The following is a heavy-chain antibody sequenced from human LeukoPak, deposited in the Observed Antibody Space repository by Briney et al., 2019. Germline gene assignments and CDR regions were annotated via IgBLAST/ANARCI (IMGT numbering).Heavy chain of an antibody. Sequence: SETLSLTCTVSGGSISSGAYYWSWIRQPPGKGLEWIGEINHSGSTNYNPSLKSRVTISVDTSKNQFSLKLSSVTAADTAVYYCARGSFGYGYYWGQGTLVTVSS. J-gene: IGHJ4*02. D-gene: IGHD5-18*01. CDR3: ARGSFGYGYY. V-gene: IGHV4-39*07. CDR1: GGSISSGAYY. CDR2: INHSGST.